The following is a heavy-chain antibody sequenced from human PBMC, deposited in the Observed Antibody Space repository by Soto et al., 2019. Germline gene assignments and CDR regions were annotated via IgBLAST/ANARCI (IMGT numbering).Heavy chain of an antibody. J-gene: IGHJ6*03. CDR1: GGSISSYY. V-gene: IGHV4-59*08. D-gene: IGHD2-8*01. CDR3: ARGGSVYYYYYYYMDV. CDR2: IYYSGST. Sequence: SETLSLTCTVSGGSISSYYWSWIRQPPGKGPEWIGYIYYSGSTNYNPSLKSRVTISVDTSKNQFSLKLSSVTAADTAVYYCARGGSVYYYYYYYMDVWGKGTTVTVSS.